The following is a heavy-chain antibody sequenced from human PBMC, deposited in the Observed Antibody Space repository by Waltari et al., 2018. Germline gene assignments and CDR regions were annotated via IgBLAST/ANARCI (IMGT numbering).Heavy chain of an antibody. J-gene: IGHJ5*02. CDR3: ARTVVVPAAIDKTVGWFDP. CDR1: GFTVSSNY. V-gene: IGHV3-53*01. D-gene: IGHD2-2*01. CDR2: IYSGGST. Sequence: EVQLVESGGGLLQPGGSLRLSCAASGFTVSSNYMSWVRQAPGTGLEWVSVIYSGGSTYYADSVKGRFTISRDNSKNTLYLQMNSLRAEDTAVYYCARTVVVPAAIDKTVGWFDPWGQGTLVTVSS.